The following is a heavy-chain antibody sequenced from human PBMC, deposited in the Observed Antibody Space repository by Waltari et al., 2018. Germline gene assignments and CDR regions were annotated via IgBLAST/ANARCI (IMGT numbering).Heavy chain of an antibody. J-gene: IGHJ4*02. Sequence: VQLVQSGAEVKKPGESLKISCKGSGYSFTSYWIGWVRQMPGKGLEWMGGFDPEDGETIYAQKFQGRVTMTEDTSTDTAYMELSSLRSEDTAVYYCATPDYWGQGTLVTVSS. CDR3: ATPDY. CDR2: FDPEDGET. V-gene: IGHV1-24*01. CDR1: GYSFTSYW.